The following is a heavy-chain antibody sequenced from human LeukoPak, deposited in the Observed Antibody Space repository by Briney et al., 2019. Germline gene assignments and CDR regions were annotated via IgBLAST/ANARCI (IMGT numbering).Heavy chain of an antibody. CDR2: INQDGSEK. J-gene: IGHJ4*02. Sequence: GGSLRLSCAASGLNFRSSWMSWIRQAPGKGLERVANINQDGSEKYYVDSVKGRFTISRDNAKNSLYLQMNSLRVEDTAVYYCARAFYSYFDYWGREPWSSSPQ. D-gene: IGHD2/OR15-2a*01. V-gene: IGHV3-7*03. CDR3: ARAFYSYFDY. CDR1: GLNFRSSW.